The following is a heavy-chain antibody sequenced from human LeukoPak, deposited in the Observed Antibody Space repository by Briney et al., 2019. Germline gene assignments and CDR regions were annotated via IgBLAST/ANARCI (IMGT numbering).Heavy chain of an antibody. J-gene: IGHJ4*02. Sequence: SETLSLTCTVSGGSISSSSYYWGWIRQPPGKGLEWIGTINYSGSTFYNPSLKSRVTISVDTSKNQFSLMLNSVTAADTALYFCARARLSIVRGITNFDYWGQGTVVTVSS. V-gene: IGHV4-39*01. D-gene: IGHD3-10*01. CDR1: GGSISSSSYY. CDR2: INYSGST. CDR3: ARARLSIVRGITNFDY.